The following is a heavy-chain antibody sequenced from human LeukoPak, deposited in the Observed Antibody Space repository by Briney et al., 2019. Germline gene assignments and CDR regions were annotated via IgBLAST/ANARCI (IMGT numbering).Heavy chain of an antibody. V-gene: IGHV4-4*09. D-gene: IGHD2-21*02. CDR3: ARFAYCGSGCWYYFDS. CDR1: GGSIISYY. Sequence: SETLSLTCTVAGGSIISYYWSWIRQSPGKGLEWIGYIYPTGGTNYNPSLKSRVTMSVDTSKNQFSLKLNSVTAADTAVYFCARFAYCGSGCWYYFDSWGQGALVTVSS. J-gene: IGHJ4*02. CDR2: IYPTGGT.